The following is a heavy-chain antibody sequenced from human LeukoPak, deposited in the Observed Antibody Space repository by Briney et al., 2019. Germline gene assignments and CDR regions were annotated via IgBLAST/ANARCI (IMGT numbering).Heavy chain of an antibody. CDR2: IYYSGST. V-gene: IGHV4-39*01. CDR1: GGSISSSSYY. J-gene: IGHJ5*02. CDR3: ARQNIETLLWKVDWFDP. D-gene: IGHD3-10*01. Sequence: SETLSLTCNVSGGSISSSSYYWGWIRQPPGKGLEWIGSIYYSGSTYYNPSLKSRVTISVDTSKNQFSLKLSSVTAADTAVYYCARQNIETLLWKVDWFDPWGQGTLVTVSS.